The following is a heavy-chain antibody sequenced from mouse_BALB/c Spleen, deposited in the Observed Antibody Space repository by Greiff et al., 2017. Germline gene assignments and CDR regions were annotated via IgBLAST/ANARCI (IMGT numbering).Heavy chain of an antibody. CDR3: ARNYRYDVGYAMDY. V-gene: IGHV2-9*02. Sequence: VQLVESGPGLVAPSQSLSITCTVSGFSLTSYGVHWVRQPPGKGLEWLGVIWAGGSTNYNSALMSRLSISKDNSKSQVFLKMNSLQTDDTAMYYCARNYRYDVGYAMDYWGQGTSVTVSS. CDR1: GFSLTSYG. D-gene: IGHD2-14*01. J-gene: IGHJ4*01. CDR2: IWAGGST.